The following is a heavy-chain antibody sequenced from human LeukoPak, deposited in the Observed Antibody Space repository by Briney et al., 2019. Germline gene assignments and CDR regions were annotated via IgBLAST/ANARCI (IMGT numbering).Heavy chain of an antibody. CDR3: AGVYCSSTSCSFDY. D-gene: IGHD2-2*01. CDR2: INPNSGGT. Sequence: ASVKVSCKASGYTFTGYYMHWVRQAPRQGLEWMGWINPNSGGTNYAQKFQGRVTMTRDTSISTAYMELSRLRSDDTAVYYCAGVYCSSTSCSFDYWGQGTLVTVSS. CDR1: GYTFTGYY. V-gene: IGHV1-2*02. J-gene: IGHJ4*02.